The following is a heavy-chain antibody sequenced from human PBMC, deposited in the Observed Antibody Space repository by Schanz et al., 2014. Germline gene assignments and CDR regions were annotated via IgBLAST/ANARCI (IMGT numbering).Heavy chain of an antibody. V-gene: IGHV4-34*01. CDR2: IGHSGNT. J-gene: IGHJ4*02. CDR3: ARGRQQLGSFDY. D-gene: IGHD6-13*01. Sequence: QVQLQQWGAGLLKPSETLSLTCAVYGGSLSGYFWSWIRQPPGKGLEWIGDIGHSGNTKDNPSLKSRVAMSVETSKNQFSLNLSSVTAADTAVYYCARGRQQLGSFDYWGAGTLVSVSS. CDR1: GGSLSGYF.